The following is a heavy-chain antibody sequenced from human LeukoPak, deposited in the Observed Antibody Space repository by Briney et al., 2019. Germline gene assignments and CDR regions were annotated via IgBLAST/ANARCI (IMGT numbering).Heavy chain of an antibody. D-gene: IGHD2-2*01. Sequence: GESLRISCKGSGYSFTSYWIGWVRQMPGKGLEWMGIIYAGDSDTRYSPSFQGQVTISVDKSISTAYLQWSSLQASDTAMYYCARAIGTSQFYFYYGMDVWGQGTTVTVSS. CDR1: GYSFTSYW. V-gene: IGHV5-51*01. CDR3: ARAIGTSQFYFYYGMDV. CDR2: IYAGDSDT. J-gene: IGHJ6*02.